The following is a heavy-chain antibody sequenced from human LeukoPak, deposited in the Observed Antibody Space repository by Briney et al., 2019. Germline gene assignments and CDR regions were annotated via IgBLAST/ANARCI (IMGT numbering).Heavy chain of an antibody. CDR2: IHSSGST. Sequence: SETLSLTCTISVDSISNYYWSWIRQPAGKGLEWIGRIHSSGSTDYNPSLKSRVTMSVDTSKNQFSLRLTFVTAADTAVYYCVRDVVDWGSLQYYFEYWGQGTLVTVSS. CDR1: VDSISNYY. D-gene: IGHD7-27*01. CDR3: VRDVVDWGSLQYYFEY. J-gene: IGHJ4*02. V-gene: IGHV4-4*07.